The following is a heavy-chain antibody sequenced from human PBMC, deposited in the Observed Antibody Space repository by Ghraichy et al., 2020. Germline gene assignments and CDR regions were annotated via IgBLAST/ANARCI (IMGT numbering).Heavy chain of an antibody. CDR1: GFTFGNYA. Sequence: GGSLRLSCAASGFTFGNYAMNWVRQAPGKGLEWVSTISANSGNTYYADSVKGRFTISRDNSKNTLFLQMNSLRAEDTAVYYCAKDGEGSLDFWNGYPQNWFDPWGQGTLVTVSS. D-gene: IGHD3-3*01. CDR3: AKDGEGSLDFWNGYPQNWFDP. CDR2: ISANSGNT. J-gene: IGHJ5*02. V-gene: IGHV3-23*01.